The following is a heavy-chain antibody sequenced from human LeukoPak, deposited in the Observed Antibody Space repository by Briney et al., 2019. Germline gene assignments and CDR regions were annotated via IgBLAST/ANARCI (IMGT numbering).Heavy chain of an antibody. Sequence: GGSLRLSCAASGFTFSDYYMSWIRQAPGKGLEWVSYISSSSSTIYYADSVKGRFTISRDNAQNSLYLQMNSLRAEDTAVYYCASGNDYGDYFDYWGQGTLVTVSS. CDR1: GFTFSDYY. CDR3: ASGNDYGDYFDY. V-gene: IGHV3-11*04. CDR2: ISSSSSTI. J-gene: IGHJ4*02. D-gene: IGHD4-17*01.